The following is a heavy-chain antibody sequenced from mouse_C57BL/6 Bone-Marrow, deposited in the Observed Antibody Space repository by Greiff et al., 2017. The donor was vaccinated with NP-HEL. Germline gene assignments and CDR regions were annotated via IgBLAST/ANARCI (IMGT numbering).Heavy chain of an antibody. D-gene: IGHD1-1*01. J-gene: IGHJ4*01. CDR3: AGDRPYYYGSSNYAMDY. Sequence: VQGVESGPGLVKPSQSLFLTCSITGFPITSGYYWIWIRQSPGKPLEWMGYITHSGETFYNPSLQSPISITRETSKNQFFLQLNSVTTEDTAMYYCAGDRPYYYGSSNYAMDYWGQGTSVTVSS. CDR1: GFPITSGYY. V-gene: IGHV12-3*01. CDR2: ITHSGET.